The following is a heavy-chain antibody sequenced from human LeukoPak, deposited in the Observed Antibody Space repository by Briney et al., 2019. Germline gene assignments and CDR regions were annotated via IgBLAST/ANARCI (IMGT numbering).Heavy chain of an antibody. D-gene: IGHD2-2*01. Sequence: ASVKVSCKASGYTFTSYDINWVRQATEQGLEWMGWMNPNSGNTDYAQKFQGRVTMTRNTSISTAYMELSSLRSEDTAVYYCARGYCSSITCYDDYWGQGTLVTVSS. CDR1: GYTFTSYD. CDR2: MNPNSGNT. CDR3: ARGYCSSITCYDDY. V-gene: IGHV1-8*01. J-gene: IGHJ4*02.